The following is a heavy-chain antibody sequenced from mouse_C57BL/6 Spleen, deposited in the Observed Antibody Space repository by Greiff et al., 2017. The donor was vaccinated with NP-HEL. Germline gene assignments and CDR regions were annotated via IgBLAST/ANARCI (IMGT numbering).Heavy chain of an antibody. CDR3: ARPQFAY. Sequence: EVQLQQSGPELVKPGASVKISCKAPGYTFTDYYMNWVKQSHGKSLEWIGDINPNNGGTSYNQKFKGKATLTVDKSSSTAYMELRSLTSEDSAVYYCARPQFAYWGQGTLVTVSA. CDR2: INPNNGGT. CDR1: GYTFTDYY. J-gene: IGHJ3*01. V-gene: IGHV1-26*01.